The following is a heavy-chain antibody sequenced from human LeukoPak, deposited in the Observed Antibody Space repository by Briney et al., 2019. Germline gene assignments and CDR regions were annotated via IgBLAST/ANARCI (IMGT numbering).Heavy chain of an antibody. Sequence: GGSLRLSCEASGFTFSTFSMNWVRQAPGKGLEWVAHISSGSANIYYADSVKGRFTISRDNAKNSLYLQMNSLRAEDTAVYYCARDRPEGYSSSWYWDWFDPWGQGTLVTVSS. CDR3: ARDRPEGYSSSWYWDWFDP. J-gene: IGHJ5*02. CDR1: GFTFSTFS. D-gene: IGHD6-13*01. CDR2: ISSGSANI. V-gene: IGHV3-48*04.